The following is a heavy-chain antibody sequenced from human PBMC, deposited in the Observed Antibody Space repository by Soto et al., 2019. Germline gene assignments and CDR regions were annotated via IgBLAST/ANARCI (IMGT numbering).Heavy chain of an antibody. CDR3: ARRSSGRLATAWAPLDW. V-gene: IGHV3-7*03. CDR1: GFTFTTYW. CDR2: IKQDGSEK. D-gene: IGHD2-15*01. Sequence: GGSLRLSCAASGFTFTTYWMTWVRQAPGKGLEWVANIKQDGSEKFYVGSVRGRFTISRDNAKNSMYLQMNSLRAEDTAVYYCARRSSGRLATAWAPLDWWGQGTLVTVSS. J-gene: IGHJ4*02.